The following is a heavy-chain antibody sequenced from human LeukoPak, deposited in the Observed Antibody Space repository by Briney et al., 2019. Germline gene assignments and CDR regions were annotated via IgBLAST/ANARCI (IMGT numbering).Heavy chain of an antibody. D-gene: IGHD3-10*01. CDR1: GFTFSSYS. J-gene: IGHJ6*03. CDR3: ARDGQAYYGSGSYFSFYYYYYYMDV. Sequence: PGGSLRLSCAASGFTFSSYSMNWVRQAPGKGLEWVSSISSSISYIYYADSVKGRFTISRDNAKNSLYLQMNSLRAEDTAVYYCARDGQAYYGSGSYFSFYYYYYYMDVWGKGTTVTVSS. CDR2: ISSSISYI. V-gene: IGHV3-21*01.